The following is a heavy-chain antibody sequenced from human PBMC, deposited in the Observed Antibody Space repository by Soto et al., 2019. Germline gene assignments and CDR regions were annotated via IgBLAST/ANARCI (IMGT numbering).Heavy chain of an antibody. Sequence: GGSLRLSCGASGFTFRSYWMHWVRQAPGKGLVWVSRINSDGSSTSYADSVKGRFTISRDNSKNTLYLQMNSLRAEDTAAYSCARPRTLTQLLAAYWGQRTLVPVSS. CDR2: INSDGSST. V-gene: IGHV3-74*01. J-gene: IGHJ4*02. CDR3: ARPRTLTQLLAAY. CDR1: GFTFRSYW. D-gene: IGHD6-6*01.